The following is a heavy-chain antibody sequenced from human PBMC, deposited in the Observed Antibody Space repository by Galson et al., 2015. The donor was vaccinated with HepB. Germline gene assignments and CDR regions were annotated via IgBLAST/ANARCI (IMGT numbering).Heavy chain of an antibody. Sequence: SEPLSLTCAVYGGSFSGYYWSWIRQPPEKGLEWIGEINHSGSTNYNPSLKSRVTISVDTAKNQLSLNLSSVTAADTAVYYCARGNSRFGDNMGHWGQGTLVTVSS. D-gene: IGHD3-10*01. V-gene: IGHV4-34*01. CDR3: ARGNSRFGDNMGH. CDR2: INHSGST. J-gene: IGHJ4*02. CDR1: GGSFSGYY.